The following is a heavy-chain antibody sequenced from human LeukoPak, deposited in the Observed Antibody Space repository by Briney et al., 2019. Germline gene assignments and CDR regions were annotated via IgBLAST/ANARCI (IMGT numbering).Heavy chain of an antibody. Sequence: GASVKASCKPSGYTFTDFYIHWVRQAPGVGLQWMGWISPNNGDTKYAEDFQDRVTMTRDTSISTAYMELTGLTPDDTAVYYCVRSPIGASAYWGRGTLVTVSS. D-gene: IGHD3-10*01. J-gene: IGHJ4*02. CDR1: GYTFTDFY. CDR3: VRSPIGASAY. CDR2: ISPNNGDT. V-gene: IGHV1-2*02.